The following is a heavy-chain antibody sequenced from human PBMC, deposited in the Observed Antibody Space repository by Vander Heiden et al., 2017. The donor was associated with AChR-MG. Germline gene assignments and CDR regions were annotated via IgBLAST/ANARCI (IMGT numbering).Heavy chain of an antibody. Sequence: QVQLVQSGAEVKNPEASVKVSCKASGYTFTDYYMHWVRQAPGQGLEWMGWINPNSGATNYAQKFQGWVTMTRDRSISTAYMELSSLRSDDTAVYYCATAGGRIEATGSNYLDYWGQGTLVTVSS. V-gene: IGHV1-2*04. CDR1: GYTFTDYY. CDR2: INPNSGAT. CDR3: ATAGGRIEATGSNYLDY. J-gene: IGHJ4*02. D-gene: IGHD6-13*01.